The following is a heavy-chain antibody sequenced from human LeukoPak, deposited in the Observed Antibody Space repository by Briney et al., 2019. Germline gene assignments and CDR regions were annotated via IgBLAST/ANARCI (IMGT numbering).Heavy chain of an antibody. D-gene: IGHD6-13*01. CDR3: ASGEQQLSSNFDY. J-gene: IGHJ4*02. CDR1: GDSVSRSSVA. CDR2: TYYRSKSYT. V-gene: IGHV6-1*01. Sequence: SQTLSLTCAVSGDSVSRSSVAWNWIRQSPSRGLEWLGRTYYRSKSYTDYAVSVQSRITINSDTSKNQFSLKLSSVTAADTAVYYCASGEQQLSSNFDYWGQGTLVTVSS.